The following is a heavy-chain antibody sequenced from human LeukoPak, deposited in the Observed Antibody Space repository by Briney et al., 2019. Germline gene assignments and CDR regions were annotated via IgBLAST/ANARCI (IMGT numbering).Heavy chain of an antibody. J-gene: IGHJ4*02. D-gene: IGHD2-2*02. CDR3: AETIVVVPAAIGFDY. CDR1: GESISSHY. V-gene: IGHV4-59*11. Sequence: PSETLSLTCTVSGESISSHYWSWIRQPPGKGLVCIGYIYYSGSTNYNPSLKSRVTISVDTSKNQFSLKLSSVTAANTAVYYCAETIVVVPAAIGFDYWGQGTLVTVSS. CDR2: IYYSGST.